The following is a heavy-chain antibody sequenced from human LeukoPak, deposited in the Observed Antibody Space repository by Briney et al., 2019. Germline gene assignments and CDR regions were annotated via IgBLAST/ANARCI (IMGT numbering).Heavy chain of an antibody. V-gene: IGHV4-59*01. D-gene: IGHD6-13*01. J-gene: IGHJ4*02. Sequence: SETLFLTCTVSGGSISSYYWSWIRQPPGKGLEWIGYIYYSGSTNYNPSLRSRVTISVDTSKNQFSLKLSSVTAADTAVYYCVRVDSSSWYFDSWGQGTLVTVSS. CDR2: IYYSGST. CDR1: GGSISSYY. CDR3: VRVDSSSWYFDS.